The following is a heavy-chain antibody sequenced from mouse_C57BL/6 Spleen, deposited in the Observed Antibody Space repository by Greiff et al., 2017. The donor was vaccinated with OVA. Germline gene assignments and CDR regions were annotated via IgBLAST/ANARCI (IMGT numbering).Heavy chain of an antibody. D-gene: IGHD2-4*01. J-gene: IGHJ4*01. CDR3: TRLGYDYDYAMDY. Sequence: QVQLQQSGAELVRPGASVTLSCKASGYTFTDYEMHWVKQTPVHGLEWIGAIDPETGGTAYNQKFKGKAILTADKSSGTAYMELRSLTSEDSAVYYCTRLGYDYDYAMDYWGQGTSVTVSS. CDR2: IDPETGGT. V-gene: IGHV1-15*01. CDR1: GYTFTDYE.